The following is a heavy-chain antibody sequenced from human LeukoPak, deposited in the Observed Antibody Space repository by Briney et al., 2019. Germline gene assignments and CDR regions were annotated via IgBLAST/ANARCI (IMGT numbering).Heavy chain of an antibody. V-gene: IGHV3-30*18. J-gene: IGHJ4*02. CDR2: ISYDGSNK. Sequence: PGGSLRLSCAASGFTFSSYGMHWVRQAPGKGLEWVAVISYDGSNKYYADSVKGRFTISRDNSKNTLYLQMNSLRAEDTAVYYCAKDYTTVTTTRFDYWGQGTLVTVSS. CDR1: GFTFSSYG. D-gene: IGHD4-17*01. CDR3: AKDYTTVTTTRFDY.